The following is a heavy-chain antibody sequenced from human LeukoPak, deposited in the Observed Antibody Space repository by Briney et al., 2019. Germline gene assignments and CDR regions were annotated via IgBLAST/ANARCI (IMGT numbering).Heavy chain of an antibody. D-gene: IGHD4-17*01. CDR3: AREATVTAGTSDY. CDR1: GGSISSYY. CDR2: IYYSGST. V-gene: IGHV4-30-4*08. J-gene: IGHJ4*02. Sequence: SETLSLTCTVSGGSISSYYWGWIRQPPGKGLEWIGYIYYSGSTYYNPSLKSRVTISVDTSKNQFSLKLSSVTAADTAVYYCAREATVTAGTSDYWGQGTLVTVSS.